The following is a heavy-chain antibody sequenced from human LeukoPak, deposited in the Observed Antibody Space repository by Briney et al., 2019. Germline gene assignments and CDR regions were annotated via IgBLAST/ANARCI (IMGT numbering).Heavy chain of an antibody. J-gene: IGHJ4*01. V-gene: IGHV3-23*01. CDR2: ISGSGGST. D-gene: IGHD3-3*01. CDR1: GFTFSSYA. CDR3: AKDNDFWSGYHFDY. Sequence: GGSLRLSCAASGFTFSSYAMSWVRQAPGKGLEWVAAISGSGGSTYYADSVKGRFTISRDNSKNTLYLQMNSLRAEDTAVYYCAKDNDFWSGYHFDYWGQGTLVTVSS.